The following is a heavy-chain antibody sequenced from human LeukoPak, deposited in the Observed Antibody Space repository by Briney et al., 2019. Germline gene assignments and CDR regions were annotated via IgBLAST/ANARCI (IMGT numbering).Heavy chain of an antibody. D-gene: IGHD3-10*01. CDR1: GYTFTSYG. J-gene: IGHJ5*02. CDR2: ISAYNGNT. CDR3: ARVGEVLLWFGELSWFDP. V-gene: IGHV1-18*01. Sequence: ASVNVSCKASGYTFTSYGISWVRQAPGQGLEWMGWISAYNGNTNYAQKLQGRVTMTTDTSTSTAYMELRSLRSDDTAVYYCARVGEVLLWFGELSWFDPWGQGTLVTVSS.